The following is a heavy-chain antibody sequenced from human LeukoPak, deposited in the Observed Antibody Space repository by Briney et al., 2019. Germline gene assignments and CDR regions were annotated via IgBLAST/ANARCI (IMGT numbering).Heavy chain of an antibody. CDR2: INHSGST. J-gene: IGHJ3*02. CDR1: GGSFSGYY. Sequence: KPSETLSLTCAVYGGSFSGYYWSWIRQPPGKGLEWIGEINHSGSTNYNPSLKSRVTISVDTSKNQFSLKLSSVTAVDTAVYYCARYYGAHAFDIWGQGTMVTVSS. CDR3: ARYYGAHAFDI. D-gene: IGHD4-17*01. V-gene: IGHV4-34*01.